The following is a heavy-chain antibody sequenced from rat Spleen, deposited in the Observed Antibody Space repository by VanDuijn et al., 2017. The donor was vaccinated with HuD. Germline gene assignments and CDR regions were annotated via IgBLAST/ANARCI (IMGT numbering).Heavy chain of an antibody. CDR3: ARGGYSTDYVMDA. J-gene: IGHJ4*01. CDR2: IWSGGNT. D-gene: IGHD1-11*01. V-gene: IGHV2-13*01. CDR1: GFSLTNYG. Sequence: QVQLTESGPGLVQPSQTLSFTCPVPGFSLTNYGLIWVRRPPGQGLEWMGVIWSGGNTMYNSLLNSRLSAGRDTSKSQVFLKMNSLQAEDTATYYCARGGYSTDYVMDAWGQGISVTVSS.